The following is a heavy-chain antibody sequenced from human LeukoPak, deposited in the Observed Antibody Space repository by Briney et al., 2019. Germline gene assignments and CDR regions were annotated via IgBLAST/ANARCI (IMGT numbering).Heavy chain of an antibody. Sequence: GGPLRLSCAASGFTFSSYGMHWVRQAPGKGLEWVAFIRYDGSNKYYADSVKGRFTISRDNSKNTLYLQMNSLRAEDTAVYYCAKDTPSYGDYRGYFDYWGQGTLVTVSS. CDR3: AKDTPSYGDYRGYFDY. CDR1: GFTFSSYG. J-gene: IGHJ4*02. CDR2: IRYDGSNK. V-gene: IGHV3-30*02. D-gene: IGHD4-17*01.